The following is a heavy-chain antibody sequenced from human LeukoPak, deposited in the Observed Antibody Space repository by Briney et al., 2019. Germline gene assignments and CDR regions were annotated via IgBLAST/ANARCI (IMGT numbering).Heavy chain of an antibody. CDR3: ARDVASGYCSGGSCYSWYFDL. CDR1: GGSISSSSYY. CDR2: IYYSGST. D-gene: IGHD2-15*01. J-gene: IGHJ2*01. Sequence: SETLSLTCTVSGGSISSSSYYWGWIRQPPGKGLEWIGSIYYSGSTYYNPSLKSRVTISVDTSKNQFSLKLSSVTAADTAVYYCARDVASGYCSGGSCYSWYFDLWGRGTLVTVSS. V-gene: IGHV4-39*07.